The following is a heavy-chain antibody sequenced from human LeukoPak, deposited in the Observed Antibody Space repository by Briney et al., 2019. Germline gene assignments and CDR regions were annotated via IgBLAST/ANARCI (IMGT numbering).Heavy chain of an antibody. J-gene: IGHJ6*03. V-gene: IGHV3-23*01. D-gene: IGHD3-3*01. CDR1: GFTFSTYA. CDR2: ISGSGSST. Sequence: QPGGSLELSCAASGFTFSTYAMSWVRQAPGKGLEWVSGISGSGSSTYYAASGRGRFTISRESSKNTVFLQMSSLRAEDTAAYYCAKGPNSDFWSGYSHYMDVWGKGTTASVSS. CDR3: AKGPNSDFWSGYSHYMDV.